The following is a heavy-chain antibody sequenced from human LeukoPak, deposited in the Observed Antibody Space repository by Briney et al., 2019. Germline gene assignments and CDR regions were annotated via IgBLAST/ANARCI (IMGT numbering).Heavy chain of an antibody. J-gene: IGHJ4*02. CDR1: GGSFSGYY. D-gene: IGHD2-15*01. CDR3: ASKLVVAATLFDY. CDR2: INHSGST. Sequence: SETLSLTCAVYGGSFSGYYWSWIRQPPEKGLEWIGEINHSGSTNYNPSLKSRVTISVDTSKNQFSLKLSSVTAADTAVYYCASKLVVAATLFDYWGQGTLVTVSS. V-gene: IGHV4-34*01.